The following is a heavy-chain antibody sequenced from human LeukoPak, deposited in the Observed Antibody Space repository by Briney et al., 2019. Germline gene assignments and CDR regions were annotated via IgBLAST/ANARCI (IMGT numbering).Heavy chain of an antibody. CDR1: GFTFSDFA. J-gene: IGHJ4*02. CDR2: IKQDGSEK. Sequence: GGSLRLSCAASGFTFSDFAMSWVRQAPGKGLEWVANIKQDGSEKYYVDSVKGRFTISRDNAKNSLYLQMNSLRAEDTAVYYCARDPIAAAGITFDYWGQGTLVTVSS. V-gene: IGHV3-7*03. D-gene: IGHD6-13*01. CDR3: ARDPIAAAGITFDY.